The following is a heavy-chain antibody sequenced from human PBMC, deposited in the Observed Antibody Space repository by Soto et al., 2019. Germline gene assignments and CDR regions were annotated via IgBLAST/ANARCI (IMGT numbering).Heavy chain of an antibody. Sequence: EVQLVESGGGQVRPGGSLRRSCAVSGFTFRNFAMNWVRQAPGKGLEWVSSISSTGGSIYYAESLKGRFTVSRDNAQNFLYLQMNRLRVEDTAVYYCARAAREMATTPHGYWGQGILVTVSS. J-gene: IGHJ4*02. CDR3: ARAAREMATTPHGY. D-gene: IGHD5-12*01. CDR2: ISSTGGSI. V-gene: IGHV3-21*06. CDR1: GFTFRNFA.